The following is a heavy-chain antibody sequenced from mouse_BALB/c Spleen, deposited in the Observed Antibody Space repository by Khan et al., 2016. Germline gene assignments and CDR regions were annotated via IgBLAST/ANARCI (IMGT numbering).Heavy chain of an antibody. D-gene: IGHD2-2*01. CDR3: ARCVGYRGFAY. Sequence: EVQLQESGPGLVKPSQSLSLTCTVTGYSITSDYAWNWIRQFPGNKLEWRGYISYSGSTNYNPSLKSRVSITRDTSNNQVFLQFNPLTTEATATYYCARCVGYRGFAYWGQGTLVTVSA. V-gene: IGHV3-2*02. J-gene: IGHJ3*01. CDR1: GYSITSDYA. CDR2: ISYSGST.